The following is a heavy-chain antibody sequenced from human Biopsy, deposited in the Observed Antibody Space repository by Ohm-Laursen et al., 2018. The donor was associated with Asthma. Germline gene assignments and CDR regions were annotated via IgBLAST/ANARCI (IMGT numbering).Heavy chain of an antibody. V-gene: IGHV3-11*01. CDR3: ARGDSSNWSHYYFDY. CDR1: GFTFSDYY. D-gene: IGHD3-22*01. Sequence: SLRLSCAASGFTFSDYYMSWIRQAPGKGLEWISYINGKSNSIEYADSVKGRFTISRDNAKNSLYLQMNSLRAEDTAVYYCARGDSSNWSHYYFDYWGQGTLVTVPS. CDR2: INGKSNSI. J-gene: IGHJ4*02.